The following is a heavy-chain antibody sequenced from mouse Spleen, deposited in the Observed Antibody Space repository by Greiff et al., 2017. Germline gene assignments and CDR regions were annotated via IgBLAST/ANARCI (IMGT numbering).Heavy chain of an antibody. CDR2: INPNNGGT. J-gene: IGHJ2*01. D-gene: IGHD1-1*01. V-gene: IGHV1-26*01. Sequence: VQLQQSGPELVKPGASVKISCKASGYTFTDYYMNWVKQSHGKSLEWIGDINPNNGGTSYNQKFKGKATLTVDKSSSTAYMELRSLTSEDSAVYYCARYGGNYYFDYWGQGTTLTVSS. CDR1: GYTFTDYY. CDR3: ARYGGNYYFDY.